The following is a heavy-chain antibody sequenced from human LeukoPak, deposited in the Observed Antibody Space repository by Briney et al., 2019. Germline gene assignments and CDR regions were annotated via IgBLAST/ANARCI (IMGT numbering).Heavy chain of an antibody. V-gene: IGHV4-39*07. Sequence: SETLSLTCTVSGGSISSGFYYWAWIRQPPGKGLEWIGSIYYSGITYYNPSLKSRVTISVDTSKNQFSLKLSSVTAADTAVYYCAREPGRYSYGRPFDYWGQGTLVTVSS. CDR3: AREPGRYSYGRPFDY. CDR2: IYYSGIT. D-gene: IGHD5-18*01. J-gene: IGHJ4*02. CDR1: GGSISSGFYY.